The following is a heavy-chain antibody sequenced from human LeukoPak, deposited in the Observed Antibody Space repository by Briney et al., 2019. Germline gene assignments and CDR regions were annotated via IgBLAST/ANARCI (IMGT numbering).Heavy chain of an antibody. J-gene: IGHJ4*02. D-gene: IGHD3-10*01. CDR3: ARDMVGGSGAARNEANY. CDR1: GFTFSSYA. V-gene: IGHV3-23*01. CDR2: ISGSGGST. Sequence: QPGGSLRLSCAASGFTFSSYAMNWVRQAPGKGLEWVSAISGSGGSTYYADSVKGRFTISRDNSKNTLYLQMNSLRAEDTAVYYCARDMVGGSGAARNEANYWGQGTLVTVSS.